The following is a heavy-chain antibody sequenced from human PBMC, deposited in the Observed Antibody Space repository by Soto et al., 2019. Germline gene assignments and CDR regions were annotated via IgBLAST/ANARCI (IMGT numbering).Heavy chain of an antibody. J-gene: IGHJ6*02. D-gene: IGHD3-10*01. CDR3: AQARRVMVRGVITPTYYYYYGMDV. CDR2: INHSGST. CDR1: GGSFSGYY. Sequence: SETLSLTCAVYGGSFSGYYWSWIRQPPGKGLEWIGEINHSGSTNYNPSLKSRVTISVDTSKNQFSLKLSSVTAADTAVYYCAQARRVMVRGVITPTYYYYYGMDVWGQGTTVT. V-gene: IGHV4-34*01.